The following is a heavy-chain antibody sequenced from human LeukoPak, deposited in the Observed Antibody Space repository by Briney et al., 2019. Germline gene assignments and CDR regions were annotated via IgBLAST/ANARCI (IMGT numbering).Heavy chain of an antibody. Sequence: PGGSLRLSRAAPGFTFSSYSMNWVRQAPRKGLEWVSSISSSHNYIYYSDSLKGRFTISRDNAKNSLYLQMNSLRAEDTAVYYCARYPWFGDRDNAFDIWGQGTMVTVSS. CDR3: ARYPWFGDRDNAFDI. CDR2: ISSSHNYI. CDR1: GFTFSSYS. J-gene: IGHJ3*02. D-gene: IGHD3-10*01. V-gene: IGHV3-21*01.